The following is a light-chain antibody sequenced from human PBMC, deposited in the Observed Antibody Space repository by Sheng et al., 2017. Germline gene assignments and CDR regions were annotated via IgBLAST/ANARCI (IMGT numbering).Light chain of an antibody. J-gene: IGKJ4*01. Sequence: DIQMTQSPSSLSASVGDRVTITCRASQSISSYLNWYQQKPGKAPKLLIYSATNLQSGVPSKFSGSGSGTDFTLTISNLQAEDFATYYCQQYYTFPLTFGGGTKVDIK. CDR2: SAT. V-gene: IGKV1-39*01. CDR1: QSISSY. CDR3: QQYYTFPLT.